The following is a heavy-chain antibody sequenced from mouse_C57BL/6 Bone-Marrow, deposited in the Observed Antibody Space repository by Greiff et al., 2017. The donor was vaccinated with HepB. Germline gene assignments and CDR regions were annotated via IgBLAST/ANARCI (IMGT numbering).Heavy chain of an antibody. CDR1: GYTFTDYN. J-gene: IGHJ3*01. D-gene: IGHD1-1*01. V-gene: IGHV1-22*01. CDR2: INPNNGGT. Sequence: EVMLVESGPELVKPGASVKMSCKASGYTFTDYNMHWVKQSHGKSLEWIGYINPNNGGTSYNQKFKGKATLTVNKSSSTAYMELRSLTSEDSAVYYCARKITTVPFAYWGQGTLVTVSA. CDR3: ARKITTVPFAY.